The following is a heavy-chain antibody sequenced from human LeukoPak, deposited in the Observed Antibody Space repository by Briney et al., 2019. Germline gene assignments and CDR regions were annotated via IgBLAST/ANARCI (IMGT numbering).Heavy chain of an antibody. CDR2: TYYRSQFYT. Sequence: KRSQTLSLTCAISGDSVSSTNVGWNWIRQPPSSGLEWLGRTYYRSQFYTDYADSVKGRITITPDTSKNQFSLRLSSLTPDDTAVYYCARGTAFDIWSQGTMVTVSS. D-gene: IGHD1-14*01. CDR3: ARGTAFDI. V-gene: IGHV6-1*01. J-gene: IGHJ3*02. CDR1: GDSVSSTNVG.